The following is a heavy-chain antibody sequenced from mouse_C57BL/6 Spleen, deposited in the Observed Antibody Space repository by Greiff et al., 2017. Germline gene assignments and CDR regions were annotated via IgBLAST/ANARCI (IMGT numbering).Heavy chain of an antibody. CDR2: IDPNSGGT. CDR3: ASQTAQATGFAD. J-gene: IGHJ3*01. V-gene: IGHV1-72*01. CDR1: GYTFTSYW. D-gene: IGHD3-2*02. Sequence: QVQLQQPGAELVKPGASVKLSCKASGYTFTSYWMHWVKQRPGRGLEWIGRIDPNSGGTKYNEKFKSKATLTVDKPSSTANMQLSSLTSEDSAVYYCASQTAQATGFADWGQGTLVTVSA.